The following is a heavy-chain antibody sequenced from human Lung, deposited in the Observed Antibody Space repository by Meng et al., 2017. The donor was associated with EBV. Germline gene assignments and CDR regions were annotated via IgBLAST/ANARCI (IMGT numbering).Heavy chain of an antibody. Sequence: QVQLVQSGSELKKPXXSAMCSCTASGYTFINYAINWVRQAPGQGLEWMGWINTHTGNPTYGQGFTGRFVLSSDTSVSTAYLQISSLKAEDTAVYYFARGVVGATSGDYWGQGTLVHVSS. CDR3: ARGVVGATSGDY. CDR1: GYTFINYA. J-gene: IGHJ4*02. CDR2: INTHTGNP. V-gene: IGHV7-4-1*02. D-gene: IGHD1-26*01.